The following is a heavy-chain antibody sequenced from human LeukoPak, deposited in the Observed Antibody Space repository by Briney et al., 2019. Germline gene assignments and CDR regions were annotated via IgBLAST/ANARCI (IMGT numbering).Heavy chain of an antibody. V-gene: IGHV1-2*02. CDR3: ARSTPGEFSSGYSADY. CDR2: INPNSGGT. D-gene: IGHD3-3*01. Sequence: GASVKVSCKGSGYTFTGYYMHWVRQAPGQGLEWMGWINPNSGGTNYAQKFQGRVTMTRDTSISTAYMELSRLRSDDTAVYYCARSTPGEFSSGYSADYWGQGTLVTVTS. CDR1: GYTFTGYY. J-gene: IGHJ4*02.